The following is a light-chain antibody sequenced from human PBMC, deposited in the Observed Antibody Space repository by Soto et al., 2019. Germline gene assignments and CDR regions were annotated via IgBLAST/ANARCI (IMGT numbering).Light chain of an antibody. CDR2: EVV. CDR1: KNAIGVYDF. V-gene: IGLV2-8*01. CDR3: KSYAGSNTYV. Sequence: QSALTQPPSASGSPGQSVTISCTGTKNAIGVYDFVSWYQHHPGKAPRLIIYEVVQRPSGVPVRFSGSKSGNTASLTVSGLQAADEADYFCKSYAGSNTYVFGSGTKLTVL. J-gene: IGLJ1*01.